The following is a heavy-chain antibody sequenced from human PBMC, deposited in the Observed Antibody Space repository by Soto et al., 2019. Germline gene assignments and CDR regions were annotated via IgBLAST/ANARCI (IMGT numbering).Heavy chain of an antibody. CDR1: GGSISSGGYY. CDR3: ASIDSSQIKYFQH. Sequence: PSETLSLTCTVSGGSISSGGYYWSWIRQHPGKGLEWIGYIYYSGSTYYNPSLKSRVTISVDTSKNQFSLKLSSVTAADTAVYYCASIDSSQIKYFQHWGQGTLVTVSS. D-gene: IGHD3-22*01. J-gene: IGHJ1*01. V-gene: IGHV4-31*03. CDR2: IYYSGST.